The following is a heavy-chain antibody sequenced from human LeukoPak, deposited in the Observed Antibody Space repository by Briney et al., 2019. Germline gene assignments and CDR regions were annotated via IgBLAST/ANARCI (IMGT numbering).Heavy chain of an antibody. CDR1: GGTFSSYA. CDR2: IIPILGIA. Sequence: SVKVSCKASGGTFSSYAISWVRQAPGQGLEWMGRIIPILGIANYAQKFQGRVTITADKSTSTAYKELSSLRSEDTAVYYCARGSPDDSGYGEDYWGQGTLVTVSS. CDR3: ARGSPDDSGYGEDY. V-gene: IGHV1-69*04. J-gene: IGHJ4*02. D-gene: IGHD3-22*01.